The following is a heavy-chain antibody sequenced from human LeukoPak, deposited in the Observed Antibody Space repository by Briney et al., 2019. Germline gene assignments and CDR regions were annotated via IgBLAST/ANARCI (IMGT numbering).Heavy chain of an antibody. CDR3: ARRYSSGWYYDAFDI. J-gene: IGHJ3*02. V-gene: IGHV1-18*01. CDR2: ISAYNGNT. Sequence: ASVKVSCKASRYTFTSYGISWVRQAPGQGLECMGWISAYNGNTNYAQKLQGRVTMTTDTSTSTAYMELRSLRSDDTAVYYCARRYSSGWYYDAFDIWGQGTMVTVS. CDR1: RYTFTSYG. D-gene: IGHD6-19*01.